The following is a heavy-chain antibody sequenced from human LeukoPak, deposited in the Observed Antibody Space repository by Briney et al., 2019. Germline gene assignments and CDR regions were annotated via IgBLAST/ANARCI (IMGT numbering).Heavy chain of an antibody. V-gene: IGHV3-9*01. CDR1: GFTFDDYA. CDR2: ISWNSGSI. J-gene: IGHJ6*03. Sequence: PGRSLRLSCAASGFTFDDYAMHWVRQAPGKGLEWVAGISWNSGSIDYADSVKGRFIISRDNAMNSLDLQMNSLSLEDTALYYCAKGPRNHYFYFMDVWGKGTTVTVSS. CDR3: AKGPRNHYFYFMDV.